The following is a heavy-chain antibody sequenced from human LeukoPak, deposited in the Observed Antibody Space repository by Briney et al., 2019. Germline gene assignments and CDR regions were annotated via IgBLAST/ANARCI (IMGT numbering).Heavy chain of an antibody. CDR2: INSDGSST. V-gene: IGHV3-74*01. Sequence: GGSLRLSCAASGFTFSSYWMHWVRQAPGRGLVWVSRINSDGSSTSYADSVKGRFTISRDNAKNTLYLQMNSLRAEDTAVYYCAREYCGGDCYPFDYWGQGTLVTVSS. CDR3: AREYCGGDCYPFDY. J-gene: IGHJ4*02. D-gene: IGHD2-21*02. CDR1: GFTFSSYW.